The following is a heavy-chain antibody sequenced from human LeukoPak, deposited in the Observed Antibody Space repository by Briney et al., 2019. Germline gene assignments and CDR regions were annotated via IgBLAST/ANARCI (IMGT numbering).Heavy chain of an antibody. V-gene: IGHV3-23*01. CDR3: AKGRYFDGTHYYYSIDF. CDR2: ISGSGGGA. D-gene: IGHD3-22*01. Sequence: GGSLRPSCAASGFTFSTYAMTWVRQAPGKGREGVAAISGSGGGAYYADSVQGRFTISRDNSQNTVLLQMNSLRVEDAAVYYCAKGRYFDGTHYYYSIDFWGQGTLVTVSA. CDR1: GFTFSTYA. J-gene: IGHJ4*02.